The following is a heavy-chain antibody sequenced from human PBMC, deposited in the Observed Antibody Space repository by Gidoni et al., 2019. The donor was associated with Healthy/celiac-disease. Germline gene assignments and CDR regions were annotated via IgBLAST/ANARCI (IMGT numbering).Heavy chain of an antibody. Sequence: EVQLVQSGAEVKKHGESLKISCKGSRSSFTSYWIGWVRQMPGKGLEWMGINYPGDSDTRYSPSVQGQVTISADKSISTAYLQWSSLKASDTAMYYCARPYYDSSGYYYFDYWGQGTLVTVSS. CDR1: RSSFTSYW. CDR2: NYPGDSDT. CDR3: ARPYYDSSGYYYFDY. D-gene: IGHD3-22*01. J-gene: IGHJ4*02. V-gene: IGHV5-51*01.